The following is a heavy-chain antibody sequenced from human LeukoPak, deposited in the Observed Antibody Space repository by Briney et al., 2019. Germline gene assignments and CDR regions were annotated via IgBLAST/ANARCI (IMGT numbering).Heavy chain of an antibody. V-gene: IGHV4-61*01. CDR3: ARVRYGMDV. CDR2: IYYSGST. CDR1: GGSVSSGSYY. Sequence: SETLSLTCTVSGGSVSSGSYYWSWIRQPPGKGLEWIGYIYYSGSTNYNPSLKSRVTISVDTSKNQFSLKLSSVTAADTAVYYCARVRYGMDVWGQGTTVTVSS. J-gene: IGHJ6*02.